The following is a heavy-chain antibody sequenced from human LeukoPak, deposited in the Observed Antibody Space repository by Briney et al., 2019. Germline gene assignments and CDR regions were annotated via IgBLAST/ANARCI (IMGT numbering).Heavy chain of an antibody. CDR3: ARDPRWVIDAFDI. Sequence: SETLSLTCTVSGDSISGYYWSWIRQPAGKGLEWIGRIYTSGSTNYNPSLKSRVTISVDTSKNQFSLKLNSVTAADTAVYYCARDPRWVIDAFDIWGQGTMVTVSS. D-gene: IGHD2-21*01. J-gene: IGHJ3*02. CDR1: GDSISGYY. V-gene: IGHV4-4*07. CDR2: IYTSGST.